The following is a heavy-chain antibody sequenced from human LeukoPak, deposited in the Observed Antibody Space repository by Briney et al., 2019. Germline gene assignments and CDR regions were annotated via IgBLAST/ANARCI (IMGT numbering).Heavy chain of an antibody. D-gene: IGHD3-10*01. Sequence: GGSLRLSCAASGFTFSSYAMHWVRQAPGKGLEWVAVISYDGSNKYYADSVKGRFTISRDNSKNTLYLQMNSLRSEDTAVYYCARSLWFGELISAFDIWGQGTMVTVSS. CDR2: ISYDGSNK. CDR1: GFTFSSYA. J-gene: IGHJ3*02. CDR3: ARSLWFGELISAFDI. V-gene: IGHV3-30*04.